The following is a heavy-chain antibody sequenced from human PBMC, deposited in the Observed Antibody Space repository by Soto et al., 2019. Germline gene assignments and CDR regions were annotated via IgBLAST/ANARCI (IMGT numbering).Heavy chain of an antibody. D-gene: IGHD3-9*01. Sequence: GGSLRLSCTASGFTFSIYAMNWVRQAPGKGLEWVSALSGSGNTTYYADSVKGRFTISRDNSRNTLYLQMNSLRAEDTAVYFCAKNKGHYDILAGFEIDDWGQGTLVTVSS. CDR1: GFTFSIYA. J-gene: IGHJ4*02. V-gene: IGHV3-23*01. CDR2: LSGSGNTT. CDR3: AKNKGHYDILAGFEIDD.